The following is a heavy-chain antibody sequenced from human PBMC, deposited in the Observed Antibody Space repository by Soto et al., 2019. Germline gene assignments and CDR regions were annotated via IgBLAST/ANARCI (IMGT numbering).Heavy chain of an antibody. CDR3: ARGRGVTMIVQPPPRDY. V-gene: IGHV1-2*04. D-gene: IGHD3-22*01. CDR2: INPNSGGT. J-gene: IGHJ4*02. CDR1: GYTFTGYY. Sequence: ASVKVSCKASGYTFTGYYMHWVRQAPGQGLEWMGWINPNSGGTNYAQKFQGWVTMTRDTSISTAYMELSRLRSDDTAVYYCARGRGVTMIVQPPPRDYWGQGTLVTVSS.